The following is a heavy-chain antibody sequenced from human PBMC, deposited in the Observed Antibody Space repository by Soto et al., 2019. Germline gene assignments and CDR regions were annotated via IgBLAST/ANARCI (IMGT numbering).Heavy chain of an antibody. CDR2: IYWDDDK. CDR1: GFSLSTSGVG. V-gene: IGHV2-5*02. D-gene: IGHD2-21*02. Sequence: QITLKESGPTLVRPTQTLTLTCTFSGFSLSTSGVGVGWIRQPPGKALEWLALIYWDDDKRYSPSLKSRLTIATDTSKNQDVLTMTTMDPLDTATYYCAHSRCGGDCLQSYPSDYYYGMDVWGQGTTVTVSS. J-gene: IGHJ6*02. CDR3: AHSRCGGDCLQSYPSDYYYGMDV.